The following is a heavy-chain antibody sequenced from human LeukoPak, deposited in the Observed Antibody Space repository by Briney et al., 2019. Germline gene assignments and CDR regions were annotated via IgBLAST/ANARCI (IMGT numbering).Heavy chain of an antibody. V-gene: IGHV4-30-4*01. J-gene: IGHJ5*02. CDR1: GDPIRSGDYY. Sequence: SETLSLTCTVSGDPIRSGDYYWSWIRQPPGKGLEWIGYIYYSVTTYYNPSLKSRVTIEVDTSKNQFSLRLSSVTAADTAVYYCARVETSYYGSGTYEDWFDPGGQGTLVIVSS. D-gene: IGHD3-10*01. CDR3: ARVETSYYGSGTYEDWFDP. CDR2: IYYSVTT.